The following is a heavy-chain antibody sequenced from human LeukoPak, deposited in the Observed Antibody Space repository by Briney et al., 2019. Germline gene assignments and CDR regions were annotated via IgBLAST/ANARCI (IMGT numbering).Heavy chain of an antibody. J-gene: IGHJ4*02. Sequence: GAPLQICCEASGSIFTTYWICCVRQLPGKRLEWVGIIYPDVSETRYSPSFQGQVTASADKSISTAYLQWSSLKASDPAMYYCARHPRYSSGWRYFDYWGQGTRVTVSS. CDR3: ARHPRYSSGWRYFDY. CDR1: GSIFTTYW. V-gene: IGHV5-51*01. D-gene: IGHD6-19*01. CDR2: IYPDVSET.